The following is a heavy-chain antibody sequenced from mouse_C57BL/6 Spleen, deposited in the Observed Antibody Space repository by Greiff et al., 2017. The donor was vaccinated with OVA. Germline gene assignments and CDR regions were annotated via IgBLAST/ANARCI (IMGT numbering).Heavy chain of an antibody. CDR2: IYPGSGST. V-gene: IGHV1-55*01. J-gene: IGHJ4*01. CDR1: GYTFTSYW. Sequence: VQLQQPGAELVKPGASVKMSCKASGYTFTSYWITWVKQRPGQGLEWIGDIYPGSGSTNYNEKFKSKATLTVDTSASTAYMQLSSLTSEDSAVYYCAREYGSSYEGYAMDYWGQGTSVTVSS. D-gene: IGHD1-1*01. CDR3: AREYGSSYEGYAMDY.